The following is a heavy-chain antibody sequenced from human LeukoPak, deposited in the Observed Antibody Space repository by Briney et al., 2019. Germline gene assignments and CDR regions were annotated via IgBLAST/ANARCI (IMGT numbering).Heavy chain of an antibody. CDR3: AKGQQDIVVVVAADY. CDR2: ISGSGGST. J-gene: IGHJ4*02. CDR1: GFTVSSNY. V-gene: IGHV3-23*01. D-gene: IGHD2-15*01. Sequence: AGGSLRLSCAASGFTVSSNYMSWVRQAPGKGLEGVSAISGSGGSTYYADSVKGRFTISRDNSKNTLYLQMNSLRAEDTAVYYCAKGQQDIVVVVAADYWGQGTLVTVSS.